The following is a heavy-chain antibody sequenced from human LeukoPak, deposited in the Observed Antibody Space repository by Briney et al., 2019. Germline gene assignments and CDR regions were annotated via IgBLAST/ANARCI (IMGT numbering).Heavy chain of an antibody. V-gene: IGHV1-2*02. D-gene: IGHD3-22*01. CDR3: ARDEARYYYDSSGDAFDI. CDR2: INPNSGGT. Sequence: ASVKVSCKASGYTFTGYYMHWVRQAPGQGLEWMGWINPNSGGTNYAQKFQGRVTMTRDTSISTAYMELSRLRSDDTAVYYCARDEARYYYDSSGDAFDIWGQGTMVTVSS. J-gene: IGHJ3*02. CDR1: GYTFTGYY.